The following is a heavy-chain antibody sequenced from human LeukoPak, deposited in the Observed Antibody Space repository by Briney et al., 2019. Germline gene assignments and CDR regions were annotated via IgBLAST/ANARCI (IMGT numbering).Heavy chain of an antibody. J-gene: IGHJ3*02. CDR3: ASRGIAVAGIGFAGAFDI. Sequence: SETLSLTCAVYGGSFSGYYWSWIRQPPGKGVEWIGEINHSGSTNYNPSLKSRVTISVDTSKNQFSLKLSSVTAADTAVFYCASRGIAVAGIGFAGAFDIWGQGTMVTVSS. V-gene: IGHV4-34*01. CDR2: INHSGST. CDR1: GGSFSGYY. D-gene: IGHD6-19*01.